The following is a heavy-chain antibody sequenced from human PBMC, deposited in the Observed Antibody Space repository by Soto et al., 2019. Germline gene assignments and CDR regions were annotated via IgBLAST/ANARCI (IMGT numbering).Heavy chain of an antibody. CDR2: INHSGST. CDR1: GGSFSGYY. J-gene: IGHJ4*02. CDR3: ARIAAVAGVG. Sequence: SETLSLTCAVYGGSFSGYYWSWIRQPPGKGLEWIGEINHSGSTNYNPSLKSRVTISVDTSKNQFSLKLSSVTAADTAVYYCARIAAVAGVGWGQGTLVTVSS. D-gene: IGHD6-19*01. V-gene: IGHV4-34*01.